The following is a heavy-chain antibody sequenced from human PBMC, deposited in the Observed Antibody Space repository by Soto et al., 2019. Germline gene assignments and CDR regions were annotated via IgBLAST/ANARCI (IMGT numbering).Heavy chain of an antibody. CDR3: ARGXVYNWSFGKYYYYGMDV. Sequence: GESLKISCKGSGYKFTNYWIGWVRQMPGKGLEWMGFIYPGDSDTKYSPSFQGQVAISVDKSISTAYLQWSSLKASDTGMYFCARGXVYNWSFGKYYYYGMDVWGQGTTVTVSS. CDR1: GYKFTNYW. D-gene: IGHD1-20*01. J-gene: IGHJ6*02. V-gene: IGHV5-51*01. CDR2: IYPGDSDT.